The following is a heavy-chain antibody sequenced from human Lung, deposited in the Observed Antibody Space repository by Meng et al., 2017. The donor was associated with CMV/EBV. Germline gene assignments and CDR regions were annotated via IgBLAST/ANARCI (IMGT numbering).Heavy chain of an antibody. D-gene: IGHD2-2*01. J-gene: IGHJ4*02. CDR1: GGSLNSGNYY. V-gene: IGHV4-30-4*08. Sequence: LSCTVSGGSLNSGNYYWNWIRQPPGKGLEWIGYIFYSGSPYYNPSLESRVTISVDTSKNQFSLRLTSVTAADTAIYYCARGPSRPHFDYWGQGTLVTVSS. CDR2: IFYSGSP. CDR3: ARGPSRPHFDY.